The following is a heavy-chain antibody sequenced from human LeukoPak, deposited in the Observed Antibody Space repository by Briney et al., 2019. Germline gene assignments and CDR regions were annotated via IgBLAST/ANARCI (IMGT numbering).Heavy chain of an antibody. V-gene: IGHV3-74*01. CDR3: AKDRGDSSGWLYFDY. D-gene: IGHD6-19*01. J-gene: IGHJ4*02. Sequence: GGSLRLSCAASGFTFSSYWMHWVRQAPGKGLVWVSRINSDGSSTSYADSVKGRFTISRDNSKNTLYLQMNSLRAEDTAVYYCAKDRGDSSGWLYFDYWGQGTLVTVSS. CDR2: INSDGSST. CDR1: GFTFSSYW.